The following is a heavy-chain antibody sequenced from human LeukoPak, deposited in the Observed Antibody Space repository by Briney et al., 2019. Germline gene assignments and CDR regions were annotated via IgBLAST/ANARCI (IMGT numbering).Heavy chain of an antibody. CDR3: ARLTGRNPGIAAYFDY. J-gene: IGHJ4*02. D-gene: IGHD6-13*01. V-gene: IGHV4-39*01. Sequence: SETLSLTCTVSGGSISSSSYYWGWIRQPPGKGLEWIGSIYYSGSTYYNPSLKSRVTISVDTSKNQFSLKLSSVTAADTAVYYCARLTGRNPGIAAYFDYWGQGTLVTVSS. CDR2: IYYSGST. CDR1: GGSISSSSYY.